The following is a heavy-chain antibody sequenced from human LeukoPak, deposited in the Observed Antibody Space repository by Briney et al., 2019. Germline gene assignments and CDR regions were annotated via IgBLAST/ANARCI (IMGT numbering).Heavy chain of an antibody. V-gene: IGHV4-4*07. D-gene: IGHD1-26*01. CDR2: IYPSGST. CDR1: GGSISNYY. J-gene: IGHJ4*02. Sequence: SETLSLTCTVSGGSISNYYWTWIRQPAGKGLEWIGRIYPSGSTNYNPSLKGRVTISVDKSKNKFSLKVSSVTAADTAVYYCARESFSGSYDYWGQGTLVTVSS. CDR3: ARESFSGSYDY.